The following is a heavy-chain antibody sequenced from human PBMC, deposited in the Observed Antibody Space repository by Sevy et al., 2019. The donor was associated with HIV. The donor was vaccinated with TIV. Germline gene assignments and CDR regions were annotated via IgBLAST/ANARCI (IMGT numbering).Heavy chain of an antibody. CDR2: INAGNGNT. J-gene: IGHJ4*02. V-gene: IGHV1-3*01. CDR3: ARVYVDTAMVTTFDY. Sequence: ASVKVSCKASGYTFTSYAMHWVRQAPGQRLEWMGWINAGNGNTKYSQKFQGRVTITRDTSASTAYMELSSLRSEDTAVYYCARVYVDTAMVTTFDYWGQGTLVTVYS. D-gene: IGHD5-18*01. CDR1: GYTFTSYA.